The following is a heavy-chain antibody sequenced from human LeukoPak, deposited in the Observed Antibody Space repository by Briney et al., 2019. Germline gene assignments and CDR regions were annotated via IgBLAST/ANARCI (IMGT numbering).Heavy chain of an antibody. CDR2: ISSGSSAI. D-gene: IGHD2-21*02. CDR3: ARGRADYYFDY. V-gene: IGHV3-48*01. CDR1: GFTFSGYS. Sequence: GGSLRLSCAASGFTFSGYSMNWVRQAPGKGLEGVSYISSGSSAIYYADSVKGRFTISRDNAKNSLYLQMNSLRAEDTAVYYCARGRADYYFDYWGQGTLVTVSS. J-gene: IGHJ4*02.